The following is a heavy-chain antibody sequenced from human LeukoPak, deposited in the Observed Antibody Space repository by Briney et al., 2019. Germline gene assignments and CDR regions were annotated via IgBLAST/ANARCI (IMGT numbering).Heavy chain of an antibody. Sequence: SGGSLRLSCAASAFTFSNYGMHWVRQAPGKGLEWVAFIRYDGSNKYYADSVKGRFTISRDNSKNTLYLQMNSLRAEDTAVYYCANGQGPSIDAFDIWGQGTMVTVSS. V-gene: IGHV3-30*02. CDR3: ANGQGPSIDAFDI. J-gene: IGHJ3*02. CDR1: AFTFSNYG. CDR2: IRYDGSNK.